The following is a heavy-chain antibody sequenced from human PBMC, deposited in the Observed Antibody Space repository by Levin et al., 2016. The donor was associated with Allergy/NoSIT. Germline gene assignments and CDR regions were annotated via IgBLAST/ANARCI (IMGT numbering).Heavy chain of an antibody. CDR3: AKDQVVVVPAADFDY. CDR2: ISGSGGST. V-gene: IGHV3-23*01. D-gene: IGHD2-2*01. J-gene: IGHJ4*02. Sequence: WIRQPPGKGLEWVSAISGSGGSTYYADSVKGRFTISRDNSKNTLYLQMNSLRAEDTAVYYCAKDQVVVVPAADFDYWGQGTLVTVSS.